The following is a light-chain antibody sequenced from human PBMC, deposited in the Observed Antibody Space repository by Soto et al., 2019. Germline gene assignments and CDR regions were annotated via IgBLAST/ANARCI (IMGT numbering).Light chain of an antibody. CDR2: SNN. CDR3: AAWDDSLSGRV. V-gene: IGLV1-47*02. Sequence: QSVLTQPPSASGTPGQRVTISCSGSSSNIGSNFVYWYQQPPGTAPKLLIYSNNQRPSGVPARFSGSKSGTSASLAISGLRSDDEADYYCAAWDDSLSGRVFGGGTKLTVL. CDR1: SSNIGSNF. J-gene: IGLJ3*02.